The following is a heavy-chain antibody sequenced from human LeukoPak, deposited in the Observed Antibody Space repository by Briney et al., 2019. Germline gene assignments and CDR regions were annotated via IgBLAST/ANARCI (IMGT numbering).Heavy chain of an antibody. CDR3: ARDRKGPNWFDP. Sequence: GGSLRLSCAASGFTFSSYSMNWVRQAPGKGLEWVSSISSSSSYIYYADSVKGRFTISRDNAKNSLYLQMNSLRAEDTAVYYCARDRKGPNWFDPWGQGTLVTVSS. CDR2: ISSSSSYI. V-gene: IGHV3-21*01. CDR1: GFTFSSYS. J-gene: IGHJ5*02.